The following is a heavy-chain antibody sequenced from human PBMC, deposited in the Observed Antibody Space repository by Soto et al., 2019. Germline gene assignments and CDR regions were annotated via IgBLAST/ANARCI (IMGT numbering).Heavy chain of an antibody. CDR2: INYSGST. J-gene: IGHJ4*02. Sequence: QVQLQESGPGLVKPSQTLSLTCTVSGGSISSGDYYWIWIRQPPGKGREWIGSINYSGSTYYNPTLQRRVTTSADTSTNQFSLMLHSVTAADTAVYYCASRHSSPYFDYWGQGTLVTVSS. V-gene: IGHV4-30-4*01. CDR1: GGSISSGDYY. D-gene: IGHD6-13*01. CDR3: ASRHSSPYFDY.